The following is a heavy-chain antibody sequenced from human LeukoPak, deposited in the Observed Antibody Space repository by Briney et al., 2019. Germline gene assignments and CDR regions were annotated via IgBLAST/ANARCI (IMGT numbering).Heavy chain of an antibody. V-gene: IGHV3-30*18. CDR2: ISYDGSNK. CDR3: AKTFRKGLAVAGDHDY. CDR1: GFTFSSYD. D-gene: IGHD6-19*01. J-gene: IGHJ4*02. Sequence: PGGSLRLSCAVSGFTFSSYDMHWVRQAPGKGLEWVAVISYDGSNKYYADSVKGRFTISRDNSRNTLYLQMNSLRAEDTAVYYCAKTFRKGLAVAGDHDYWGQGTLVTVSS.